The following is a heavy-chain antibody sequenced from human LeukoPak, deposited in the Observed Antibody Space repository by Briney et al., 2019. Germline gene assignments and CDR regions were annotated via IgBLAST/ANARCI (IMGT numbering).Heavy chain of an antibody. CDR2: ISYDGSNK. J-gene: IGHJ6*02. CDR1: GFTFSSYA. CDR3: ARGVYGGNSPYYYGMDV. V-gene: IGHV3-30*14. Sequence: GGSLRLSCAASGFTFSSYAMHWVRQAPGKGLEWVAVISYDGSNKYYADSVKGRFTISRDNSKNTLYLQMNSLRAGDTAVYYCARGVYGGNSPYYYGMDVWGQGTTVTVSS. D-gene: IGHD4-23*01.